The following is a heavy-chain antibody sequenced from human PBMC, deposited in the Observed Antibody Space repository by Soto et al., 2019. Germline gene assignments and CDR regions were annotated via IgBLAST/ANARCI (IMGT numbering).Heavy chain of an antibody. J-gene: IGHJ4*02. CDR1: GGSISIRKYY. CDR3: ARRGDILSGYLDY. Sequence: PSETLSLTCTVSGGSISIRKYYWAWIRQTPGKGPEWIGNIYYSGSPYYTPSLKSRVTISVDTSKNQFSLKVMSVTTADTAVYYCARRGDILSGYLDYWGQGAPVT. D-gene: IGHD3-9*01. V-gene: IGHV4-39*01. CDR2: IYYSGSP.